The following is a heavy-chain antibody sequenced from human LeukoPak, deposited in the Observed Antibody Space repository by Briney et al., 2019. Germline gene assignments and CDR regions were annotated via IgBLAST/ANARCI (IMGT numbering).Heavy chain of an antibody. J-gene: IGHJ4*02. CDR3: ASRSSIWSGYQDTLYYFDS. CDR2: IYYSGST. D-gene: IGHD3-3*01. Sequence: SQTLSLTCTVSGGSISSYYWSWIRQPPGKRLEWIGHIYYSGSTNYNPSLKSRVTISVDTSKNQFSLKLSSVTAADTAVYYCASRSSIWSGYQDTLYYFDSWGQGTLVTVSS. V-gene: IGHV4-59*01. CDR1: GGSISSYY.